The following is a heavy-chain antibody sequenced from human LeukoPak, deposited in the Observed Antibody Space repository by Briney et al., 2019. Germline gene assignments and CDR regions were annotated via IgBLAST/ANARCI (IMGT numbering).Heavy chain of an antibody. D-gene: IGHD6-13*01. CDR2: ISGDGTYI. V-gene: IGHV3-21*01. J-gene: IGHJ4*02. Sequence: PGGSLRLSCAASGFTFSSYTINWVRQTPGRGLEWVSSISGDGTYIYYADSVKGRFTISRDNAKNSLYLQMNNLRVEDTAVCYCARDAKTQDSSQPDYWGQGTLVTVSS. CDR3: ARDAKTQDSSQPDY. CDR1: GFTFSSYT.